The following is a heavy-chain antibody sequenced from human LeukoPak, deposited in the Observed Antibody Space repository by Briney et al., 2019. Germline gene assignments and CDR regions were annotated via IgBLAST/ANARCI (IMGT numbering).Heavy chain of an antibody. Sequence: GRPLRLSCAASGFTFSSYGMHWVRQAPGKGLEWVAVIWYDGSNKYYADSVKGRFTISRDNSKNTLYLQMNSLRAEDTAVYYCAKDAPSAMVRGALDYWGQGTLVTVSS. D-gene: IGHD3-10*01. J-gene: IGHJ4*02. V-gene: IGHV3-33*06. CDR1: GFTFSSYG. CDR3: AKDAPSAMVRGALDY. CDR2: IWYDGSNK.